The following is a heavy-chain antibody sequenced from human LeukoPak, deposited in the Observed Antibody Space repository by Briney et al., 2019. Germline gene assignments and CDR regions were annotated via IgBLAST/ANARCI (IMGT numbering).Heavy chain of an antibody. Sequence: GGSLRLSCAASGFTFSDYSMNWVRQAPGKGLEWVASISSSSPYIYYTDSVKGRFTISRDNAKNSLYLQMNSLRAEDTAVYYCARLTAGDSGWYDYYYYMDVWGKGTTVTISS. CDR1: GFTFSDYS. CDR2: ISSSSPYI. V-gene: IGHV3-21*01. CDR3: ARLTAGDSGWYDYYYYMDV. D-gene: IGHD5-12*01. J-gene: IGHJ6*03.